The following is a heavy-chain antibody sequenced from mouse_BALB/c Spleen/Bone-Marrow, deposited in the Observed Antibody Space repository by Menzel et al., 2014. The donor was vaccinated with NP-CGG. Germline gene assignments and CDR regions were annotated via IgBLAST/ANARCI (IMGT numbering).Heavy chain of an antibody. D-gene: IGHD2-1*01. CDR1: GISITTGNYR. V-gene: IGHV3-5*02. Sequence: EVMLVESGPGLVKPSQTVSLTCTVTGISITTGNYRWSWIRQFPGNKLEWIGYIYYSGTITYNPSLTSRTTITRDTSKDQFFLEMNSLTAEDTATYYCARYGNYFDYWGQGTTLTVSS. CDR3: ARYGNYFDY. J-gene: IGHJ2*01. CDR2: IYYSGTI.